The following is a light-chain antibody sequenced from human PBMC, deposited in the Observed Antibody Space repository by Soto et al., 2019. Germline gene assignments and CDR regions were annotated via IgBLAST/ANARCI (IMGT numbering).Light chain of an antibody. CDR3: QQTYSAPPT. J-gene: IGKJ1*01. CDR1: QIISTY. Sequence: DIQISHCPSSLAASVGDRVTITCRASQIISTYLNWYQQRAGLAPRLLIYAASSLQSGVPPRFSGSGSGTDFTLTISSLQPEDFATYFCQQTYSAPPTFGQGTKVDIK. CDR2: AAS. V-gene: IGKV1-39*01.